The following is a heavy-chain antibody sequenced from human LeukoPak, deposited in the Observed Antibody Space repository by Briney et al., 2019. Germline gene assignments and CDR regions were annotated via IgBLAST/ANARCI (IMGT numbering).Heavy chain of an antibody. Sequence: GSLRLSCAASGFTFSSYGMHWVRQAPGKGLEWVAVISYDGSNKYYADSVKGRFTISRDNSKNTLYLQMNSLRAEDTAVYYCAREGITGTTNWFDPWGQGTLVTVSS. CDR1: GFTFSSYG. CDR3: AREGITGTTNWFDP. CDR2: ISYDGSNK. V-gene: IGHV3-30*03. J-gene: IGHJ5*02. D-gene: IGHD1-7*01.